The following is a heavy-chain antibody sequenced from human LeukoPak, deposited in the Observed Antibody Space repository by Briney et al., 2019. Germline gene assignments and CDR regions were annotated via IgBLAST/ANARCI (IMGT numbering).Heavy chain of an antibody. V-gene: IGHV5-51*01. CDR3: ARLGRYDFWSGYYYYFDY. CDR2: IYPGDSDT. J-gene: IGHJ4*02. CDR1: GYSFTSYW. Sequence: GESLKISCKGSGYSFTSYWIGWVRQMPGKGLEWMGIIYPGDSDTRYSPSFQGQVTISADKSISTAYLQWSSLKASDTAMYNCARLGRYDFWSGYYYYFDYWGQGTLVTVSS. D-gene: IGHD3-3*01.